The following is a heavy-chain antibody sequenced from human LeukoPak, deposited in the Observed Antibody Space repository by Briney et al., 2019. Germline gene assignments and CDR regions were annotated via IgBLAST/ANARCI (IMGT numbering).Heavy chain of an antibody. J-gene: IGHJ6*03. CDR3: TKDRQGPNQYHMDV. Sequence: GGSLRPSCAASGFTFSSLWMSWVRQAPGRGPEWVANINQDGGTTYYVASVKGRFTISRDNAKNSLSLQMSSLRAEDTAVYYCTKDRQGPNQYHMDVWGKGTTVTVSS. V-gene: IGHV3-7*01. CDR1: GFTFSSLW. CDR2: INQDGGTT.